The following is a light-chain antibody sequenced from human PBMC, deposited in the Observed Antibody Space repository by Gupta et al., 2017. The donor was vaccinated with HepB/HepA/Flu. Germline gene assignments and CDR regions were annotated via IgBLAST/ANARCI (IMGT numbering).Light chain of an antibody. CDR1: SLRSYY. CDR2: GKN. J-gene: IGLJ2*01. V-gene: IGLV3-19*01. CDR3: NSRDSSGNHLV. Sequence: VSVALGQTVRITCQGDSLRSYYASWYQQKPGQAPVLVIYGKNNRPSGIPDRFSGSSSGNTASLTITGAQAEDEADYYCNSRDSSGNHLVFGGGTKLTVL.